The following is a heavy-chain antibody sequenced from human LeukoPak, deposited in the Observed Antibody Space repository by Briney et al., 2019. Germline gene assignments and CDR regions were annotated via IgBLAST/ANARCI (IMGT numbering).Heavy chain of an antibody. Sequence: GGSLRLSCAASGFTFSSYAMSWVRQAPGKGLEWVSAISGSGGSTYYADPVMGRFTISRDNSKNTLYLQMNSLRAEDTAVYYCAKSRYSSSWYYFDYWGQGTLVTVSS. D-gene: IGHD6-13*01. V-gene: IGHV3-23*01. J-gene: IGHJ4*02. CDR2: ISGSGGST. CDR1: GFTFSSYA. CDR3: AKSRYSSSWYYFDY.